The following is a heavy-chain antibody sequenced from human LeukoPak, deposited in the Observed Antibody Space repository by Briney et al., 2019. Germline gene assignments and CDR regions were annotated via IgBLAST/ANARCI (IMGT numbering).Heavy chain of an antibody. CDR1: GFTFDDYA. Sequence: SGGSLRLSCAASGFTFDDYAMRWVRQAPGKGLEWVSGISWNSGSIGYADSVKGRFTISRDNAKNSLYLQMNSLRAEDTALYYCAKASLVLRFLEGGDAFDIWGQGTMVTVSS. V-gene: IGHV3-9*01. J-gene: IGHJ3*02. CDR2: ISWNSGSI. CDR3: AKASLVLRFLEGGDAFDI. D-gene: IGHD3-3*01.